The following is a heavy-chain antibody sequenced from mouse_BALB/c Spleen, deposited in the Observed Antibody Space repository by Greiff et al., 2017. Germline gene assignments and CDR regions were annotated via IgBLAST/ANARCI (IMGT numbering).Heavy chain of an antibody. J-gene: IGHJ4*01. CDR3: ASLLDYYGSSYDYYAMDY. CDR1: GYTFSSYW. CDR2: ILPGSGST. V-gene: IGHV1-9*01. D-gene: IGHD1-1*01. Sequence: QVQLKQSGAELMKPGASVKISCKATGYTFSSYWIEWVKQRPGHGLEWIGEILPGSGSTNYNEKFKGKATFTADTSSNTAYMQLSSLTSEDSAVYYCASLLDYYGSSYDYYAMDYWGQGTSVTVSS.